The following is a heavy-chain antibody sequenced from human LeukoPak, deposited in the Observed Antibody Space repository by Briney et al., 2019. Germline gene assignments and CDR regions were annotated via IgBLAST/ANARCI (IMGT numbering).Heavy chain of an antibody. J-gene: IGHJ5*02. V-gene: IGHV4-61*02. D-gene: IGHD2-2*01. CDR2: IYTSGCT. CDR3: ARDIVGVPAAKPRHNGFDP. CDR1: GTSISSGDNY. Sequence: SETLSLTCTVSGTSISSGDNYWSWIRQPAGKGLEWIGRIYTSGCTNYNPSLKSRVTISGDTSKNQFSLRLSSVTAADTAVYYCARDIVGVPAAKPRHNGFDPWGQGTLVTVSS.